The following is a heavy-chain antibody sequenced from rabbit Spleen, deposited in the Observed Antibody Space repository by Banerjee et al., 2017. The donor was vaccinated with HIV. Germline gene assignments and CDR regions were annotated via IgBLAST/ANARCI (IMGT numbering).Heavy chain of an antibody. V-gene: IGHV1S40*01. Sequence: QSLEESGGDLVKPGASLTLTCTASGFSSIAGNYRCWVRQAPGKGLEWIACIHGGSRNNIYYASWAKGRLTISKTSSTTVTLQMTSLTVADTGTYFCAGDTGTSFFTYGMDLWVPGTLVTVS. D-gene: IGHD8-1*01. J-gene: IGHJ6*01. CDR2: IHGGSRNNI. CDR3: AGDTGTSFFTYGMDL. CDR1: GFSSIAGNY.